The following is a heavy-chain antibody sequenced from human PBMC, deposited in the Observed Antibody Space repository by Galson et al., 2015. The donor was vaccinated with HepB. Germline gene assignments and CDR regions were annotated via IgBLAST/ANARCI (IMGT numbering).Heavy chain of an antibody. D-gene: IGHD6-13*01. Sequence: LRLYYAASGFNFSSYAMHWVRQAPGTGLERVDDISYDDSNKYYADSVKGRFTISRDNSKNTLYLQMNSLRAEDTAVYYCARDPNSWGTYWGQGTLVTVPS. CDR3: ARDPNSWGTY. CDR2: ISYDDSNK. V-gene: IGHV3-30-3*01. J-gene: IGHJ4*02. CDR1: GFNFSSYA.